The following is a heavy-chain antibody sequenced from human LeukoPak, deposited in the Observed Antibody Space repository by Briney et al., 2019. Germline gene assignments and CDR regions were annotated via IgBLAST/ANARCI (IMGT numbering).Heavy chain of an antibody. D-gene: IGHD6-13*01. Sequence: ASVKVSCKVSGYTLTELSMHWVRQAPGKGLEWMGGFDPEDGETIYAQKFQGRVTMTEDTSTDTAYMELSSLRSEDTAVYYCARDPLAAGTDKYFDYWGQGTLVTVSS. CDR1: GYTLTELS. V-gene: IGHV1-24*01. J-gene: IGHJ4*02. CDR2: FDPEDGET. CDR3: ARDPLAAGTDKYFDY.